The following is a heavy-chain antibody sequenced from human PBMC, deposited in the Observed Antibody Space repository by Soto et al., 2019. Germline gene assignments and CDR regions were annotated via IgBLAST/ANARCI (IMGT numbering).Heavy chain of an antibody. D-gene: IGHD3-10*01. Sequence: PGGSLRLSCAASGFTFSSYAMSWVRQAPGKGLEWVSAISGSGGSTYYADSVKGRFTISRDNSKNTLYLQMNSLRAEDTAVYYCAKLMVRGVTHGYGMDVWGQGTTVTVSS. CDR2: ISGSGGST. CDR3: AKLMVRGVTHGYGMDV. J-gene: IGHJ6*02. V-gene: IGHV3-23*01. CDR1: GFTFSSYA.